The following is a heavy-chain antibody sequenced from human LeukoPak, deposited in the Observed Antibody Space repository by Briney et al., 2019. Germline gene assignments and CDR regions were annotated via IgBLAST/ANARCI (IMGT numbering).Heavy chain of an antibody. D-gene: IGHD5-18*01. CDR3: AGTPGIYTYEYYFDY. Sequence: PSETLSLTCTVSGGSISSYYWSWIRQPPGKGLEWIGYIYHSGSTNYNPSLKSRVTISVDTSKNQVSLKLSSVTAADTAMYYCAGTPGIYTYEYYFDYWGQGTLVTVSS. J-gene: IGHJ4*02. CDR1: GGSISSYY. V-gene: IGHV4-59*01. CDR2: IYHSGST.